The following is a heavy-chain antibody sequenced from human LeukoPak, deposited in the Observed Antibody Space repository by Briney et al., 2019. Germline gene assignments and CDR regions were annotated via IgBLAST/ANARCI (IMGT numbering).Heavy chain of an antibody. J-gene: IGHJ4*02. CDR2: INHSGST. Sequence: KASETLSLTCVVYGGPFSGYYWSWIRQPPGKGLEWIGEINHSGSTNYNPSLKSRVTISVDTSKNQFSLKLSSVTAADTAVYYCARARGGYSYGRYYFDYWGQGTLVTVSS. D-gene: IGHD5-18*01. V-gene: IGHV4-34*01. CDR3: ARARGGYSYGRYYFDY. CDR1: GGPFSGYY.